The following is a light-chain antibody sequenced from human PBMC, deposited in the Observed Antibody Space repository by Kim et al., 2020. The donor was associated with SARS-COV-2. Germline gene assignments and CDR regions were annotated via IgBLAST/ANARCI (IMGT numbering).Light chain of an antibody. Sequence: EIVLTQSPGTLSLSPGERATLSCRASQSVDSAYLAWYQQRPGQAPRLLIYGVSARATGIPDRFSGSGSGTDFTLTISRLEPEDFAVYYCQQYDTAPRTFGPGTKVDIK. V-gene: IGKV3-20*01. CDR2: GVS. CDR3: QQYDTAPRT. J-gene: IGKJ3*01. CDR1: QSVDSAY.